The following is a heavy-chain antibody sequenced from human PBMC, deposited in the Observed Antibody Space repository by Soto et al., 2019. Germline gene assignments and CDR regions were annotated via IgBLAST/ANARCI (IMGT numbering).Heavy chain of an antibody. CDR2: INHSGST. CDR3: ATMWSGYNSH. V-gene: IGHV4-34*01. J-gene: IGHJ4*02. D-gene: IGHD6-25*01. CDR1: GGSFSGYY. Sequence: SETLSLTCGVYGGSFSGYYWSWIRQPPGKGLEWIGEINHSGSTNHNPSLKSRVTISVDTSKNQFSLKLSSVTAADTAVYYCATMWSGYNSHWGQG.